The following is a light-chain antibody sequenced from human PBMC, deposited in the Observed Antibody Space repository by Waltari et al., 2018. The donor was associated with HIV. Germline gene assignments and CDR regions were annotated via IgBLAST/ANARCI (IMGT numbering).Light chain of an antibody. CDR2: GHN. CDR3: YSRDSSGNHRGV. Sequence: SSALTQAPAVYVALGPTVRITCQGASLRSSYASWSQTMPGQAPLLVLYGHNTWPSGIPDRVSGSSSGNTASLTITGAQAEDDADYFCYSRDSSGNHRGVFGGGTKLTVL. J-gene: IGLJ2*01. CDR1: SLRSSY. V-gene: IGLV3-19*01.